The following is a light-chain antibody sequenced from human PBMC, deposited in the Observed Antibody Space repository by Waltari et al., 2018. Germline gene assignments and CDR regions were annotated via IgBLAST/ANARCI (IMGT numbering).Light chain of an antibody. Sequence: DIQLTQSPSTLSASVGDRVTITCRASQSLNTWLAWYQVKPGKAPKLLIYMASDLESGVPARFGGSGSGTEFTLTITSLQPDDFATYYCQHYNIYPWTFGRGTKVEI. CDR2: MAS. V-gene: IGKV1-5*03. CDR3: QHYNIYPWT. J-gene: IGKJ1*01. CDR1: QSLNTW.